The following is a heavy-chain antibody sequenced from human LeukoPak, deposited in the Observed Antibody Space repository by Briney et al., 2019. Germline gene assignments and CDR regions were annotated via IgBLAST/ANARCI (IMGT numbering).Heavy chain of an antibody. D-gene: IGHD1-26*01. CDR2: SIPIFGTA. V-gene: IGHV1-69*13. J-gene: IGHJ3*02. CDR3: ARGTLYSGSGGNAFDI. CDR1: GGTFSSYA. Sequence: GASVKVSCKASGGTFSSYAISGVRQAASQEVEWMGGSIPIFGTANYVQKFQDRVTITADESTSAAYMELSRLREEETGVYYCARGTLYSGSGGNAFDIWGQGTMVTVSS.